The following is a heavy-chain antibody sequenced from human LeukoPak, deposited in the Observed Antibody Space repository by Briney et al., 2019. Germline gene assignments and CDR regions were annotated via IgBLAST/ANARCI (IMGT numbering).Heavy chain of an antibody. Sequence: GGSLRLSCAASGFIFSTYDMNWARESPGKGLEWVSLITTGSQYIFYAVSVKGRFTIARDNAKSTLFLQMNSLRAEDTAVYYCAAMHGCSDTTCNPFDIWGQGTLVTVSS. CDR2: ITTGSQYI. CDR3: AAMHGCSDTTCNPFDI. V-gene: IGHV3-21*01. D-gene: IGHD2-15*01. CDR1: GFIFSTYD. J-gene: IGHJ4*02.